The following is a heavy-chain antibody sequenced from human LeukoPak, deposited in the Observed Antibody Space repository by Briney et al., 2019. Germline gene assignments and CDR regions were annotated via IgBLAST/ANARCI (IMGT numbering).Heavy chain of an antibody. CDR1: GGSISSYY. Sequence: SETLSLTCTVSGGSISSYYWSWIRQPPGKGLEWIGYIYYSGSTNYNPSLKSRVTISVDTSKNQFSLKLSSVTAADTAVYYCAREYSSGWEYWFDPWGQGTLVTVSS. D-gene: IGHD6-19*01. J-gene: IGHJ5*02. V-gene: IGHV4-59*01. CDR2: IYYSGST. CDR3: AREYSSGWEYWFDP.